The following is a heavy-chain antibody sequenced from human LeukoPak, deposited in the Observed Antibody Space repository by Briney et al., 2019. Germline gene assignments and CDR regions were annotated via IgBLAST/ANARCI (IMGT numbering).Heavy chain of an antibody. CDR3: ARGPSSGWYRFFDY. V-gene: IGHV3-21*01. CDR1: GFTLSTYS. Sequence: KAGGSLRLSCAASGFTLSTYSMNWVRQAPGKGLEWVPSISTSSTYIYYADSVKGRFTISRDNARHSLFLQMNSLRAEDTAVYYCARGPSSGWYRFFDYWGQGNLVTVSS. D-gene: IGHD6-19*01. CDR2: ISTSSTYI. J-gene: IGHJ4*02.